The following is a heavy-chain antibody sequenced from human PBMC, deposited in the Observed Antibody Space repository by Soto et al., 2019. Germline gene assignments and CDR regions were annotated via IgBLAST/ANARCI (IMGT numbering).Heavy chain of an antibody. D-gene: IGHD1-26*01. Sequence: SETLSLTCTVSGGSISSYYWTWIRQPPGKGLEWIGYIYYSGSTNYNPSLKSGVTISVDTSKNQFSLKLSSVTAADTAVYYCARGLGGIVGGAWFDPWGQGTLVTSPQ. V-gene: IGHV4-59*01. CDR2: IYYSGST. CDR1: GGSISSYY. J-gene: IGHJ5*02. CDR3: ARGLGGIVGGAWFDP.